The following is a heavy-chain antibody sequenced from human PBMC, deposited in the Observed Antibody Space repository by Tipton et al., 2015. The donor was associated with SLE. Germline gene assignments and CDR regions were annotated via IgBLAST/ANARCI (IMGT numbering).Heavy chain of an antibody. CDR3: ARDLGGVTATREYFDY. CDR1: GFTFSDYY. CDR2: ITSRGTTI. Sequence: SLRLSCAASGFTFSDYYMSWIRQAPGKGLEWVSHITSRGTTIYYADSVKGRFTISRDNTKNSLYLQMDSLRAEDTAVYYCARDLGGVTATREYFDYWGQGTLVTVSS. J-gene: IGHJ4*02. D-gene: IGHD2-15*01. V-gene: IGHV3-11*04.